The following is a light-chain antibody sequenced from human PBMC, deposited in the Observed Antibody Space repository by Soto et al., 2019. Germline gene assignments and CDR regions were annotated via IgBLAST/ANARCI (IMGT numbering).Light chain of an antibody. V-gene: IGKV3-15*01. Sequence: EIVLTQSPATLSVSPGDRVTLSCRASESLFGFLAWYQQKPGQAPRLLIYGGSTMHTGIPARFSGSGSATDFTLTISSLQSEDFAVYFCQSYNDRPFASGQGTKLEI. J-gene: IGKJ2*01. CDR2: GGS. CDR1: ESLFGF. CDR3: QSYNDRPFA.